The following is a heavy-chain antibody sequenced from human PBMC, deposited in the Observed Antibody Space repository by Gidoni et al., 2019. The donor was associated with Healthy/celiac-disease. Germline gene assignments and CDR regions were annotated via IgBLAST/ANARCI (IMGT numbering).Heavy chain of an antibody. CDR1: GGTFSSYA. CDR3: ARDLGYVGAAADPNWYFDL. Sequence: QAQLVQSGAEVKKPGSAVKVSCKASGGTFSSYAISWGRQAPGQGLEWMGGIIPIFSTANYAQKFQGRVTIPADESTSTAYMELSSLRSEDTAVYYCARDLGYVGAAADPNWYFDLWGRGTLVTVSS. D-gene: IGHD6-13*01. V-gene: IGHV1-69*01. J-gene: IGHJ2*01. CDR2: IIPIFSTA.